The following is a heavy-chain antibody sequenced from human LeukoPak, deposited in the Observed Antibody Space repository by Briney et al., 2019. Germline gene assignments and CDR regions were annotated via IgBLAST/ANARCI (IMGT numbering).Heavy chain of an antibody. Sequence: PGGSLRLSCAASGFTFSNYWMTWVRQAPGKGLEWVANINQDGSEEYYVDSVTGRFTISRDNAKNSLYLQMNSPRAEDTAVYYCARGDSSGSIFDYWGQGTLVIVSS. J-gene: IGHJ4*02. V-gene: IGHV3-7*01. CDR2: INQDGSEE. D-gene: IGHD3-22*01. CDR1: GFTFSNYW. CDR3: ARGDSSGSIFDY.